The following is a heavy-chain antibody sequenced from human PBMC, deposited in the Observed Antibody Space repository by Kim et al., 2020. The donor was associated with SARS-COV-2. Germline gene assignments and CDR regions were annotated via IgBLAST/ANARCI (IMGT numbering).Heavy chain of an antibody. Sequence: GESLKIYCKGSGYSFTSYWIGWVRQMPGKGLEWMGIIYPGDSDTRYSPSFQGQVTISADKSISTAYLQWSSLKASGTAMYYCARGRAELWFGGLFARWFDPGGQGTLVTVS. CDR2: IYPGDSDT. J-gene: IGHJ5*02. V-gene: IGHV5-51*01. D-gene: IGHD3-10*01. CDR1: GYSFTSYW. CDR3: ARGRAELWFGGLFARWFDP.